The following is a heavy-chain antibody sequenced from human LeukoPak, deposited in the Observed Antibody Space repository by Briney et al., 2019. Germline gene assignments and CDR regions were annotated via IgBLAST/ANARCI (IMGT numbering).Heavy chain of an antibody. D-gene: IGHD3-10*01. CDR1: GGSISSSSYY. CDR3: ARGVGKRLFDY. CDR2: IYYSGST. J-gene: IGHJ4*02. V-gene: IGHV4-39*07. Sequence: SETLSLTCTVSGGSISSSSYYWGWIRQPPGKGLERIGSIYYSGSTYYNPSLKSRVTISVDTSKNQFSLKLSSVTAADTAVYYCARGVGKRLFDYWGQGTLVTVSS.